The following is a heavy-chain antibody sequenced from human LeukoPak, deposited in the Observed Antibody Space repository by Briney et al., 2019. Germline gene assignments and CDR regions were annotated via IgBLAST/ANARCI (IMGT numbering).Heavy chain of an antibody. CDR2: ISWNSGSI. CDR3: ARDLFNLYGVTDY. J-gene: IGHJ4*02. D-gene: IGHD4-17*01. V-gene: IGHV3-9*01. CDR1: GFTFDDYA. Sequence: GGSLRLSCAASGFTFDDYAMHWVRQAPGEGLEWVSGISWNSGSIGYADSVKGRFTISRDNAKNSLYLQMNSLRAEDTAVYYCARDLFNLYGVTDYWGQGTLVTVSS.